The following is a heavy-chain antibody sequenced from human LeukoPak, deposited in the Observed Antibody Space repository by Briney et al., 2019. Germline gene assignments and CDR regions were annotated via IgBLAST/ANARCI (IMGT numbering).Heavy chain of an antibody. D-gene: IGHD5-12*01. CDR3: ARYRPWDIDAFDI. J-gene: IGHJ3*02. CDR2: IYYSGST. Sequence: SETLSLTCTVSGGSISSYYWSWIRQPPGKGLEWIGYIYYSGSTNYNPSLKSRVTISVDTSKNQFSLKLSSVTAADTAVYYCARYRPWDIDAFDIWGQGTMVTVSS. V-gene: IGHV4-59*01. CDR1: GGSISSYY.